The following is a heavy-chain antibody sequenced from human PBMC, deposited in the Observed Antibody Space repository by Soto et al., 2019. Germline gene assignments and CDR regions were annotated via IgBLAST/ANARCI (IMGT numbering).Heavy chain of an antibody. CDR3: APQMATPHLSWYFVL. J-gene: IGHJ2*01. D-gene: IGHD5-12*01. V-gene: IGHV3-30-3*01. CDR2: ISYDGSNK. CDR1: GFTFSSYA. Sequence: PGGSLRLSCAASGFTFSSYAMHWVRQAPGKGLEWVAVISYDGSNKYYADSVKGRFTISRDNSKNTLYLQMNSLRAEDTAVYYFAPQMATPHLSWYFVLWGRGTLATASS.